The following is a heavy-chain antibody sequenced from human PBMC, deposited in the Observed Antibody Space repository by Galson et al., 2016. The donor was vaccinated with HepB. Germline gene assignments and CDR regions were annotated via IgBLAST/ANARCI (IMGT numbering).Heavy chain of an antibody. V-gene: IGHV3-30*18. CDR2: DSMDGRRK. Sequence: SLRLSCAGSGFIFRGYGMHWVRQAPGKGLEWVAADSMDGRRKFYADSVRGRFTISRDNSTNMLFRQMDSLRPDDTAVYYCAKRHEYCPPVGCSVDYWGQGTLVSVSS. D-gene: IGHD2/OR15-2a*01. J-gene: IGHJ4*02. CDR1: GFIFRGYG. CDR3: AKRHEYCPPVGCSVDY.